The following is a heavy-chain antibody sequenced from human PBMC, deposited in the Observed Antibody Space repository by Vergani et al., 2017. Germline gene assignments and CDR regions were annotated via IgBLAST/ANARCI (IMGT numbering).Heavy chain of an antibody. J-gene: IGHJ6*02. CDR2: INHSGST. Sequence: QVQLQRWGAGLLKPSETLSLTCAVYGGSFSGYYWSWIRQPPGKGLEWIGEINHSGSTNYNPSLKSRVTISVDTSKNQFSLTLSSVTAADTAVYYCARSRRYDFWSGYYTGTPQDRYYYYGMDVWGQGTTVTVSS. V-gene: IGHV4-34*01. D-gene: IGHD3-3*01. CDR1: GGSFSGYY. CDR3: ARSRRYDFWSGYYTGTPQDRYYYYGMDV.